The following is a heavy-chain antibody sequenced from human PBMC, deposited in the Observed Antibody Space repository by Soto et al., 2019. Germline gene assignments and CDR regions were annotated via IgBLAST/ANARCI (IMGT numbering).Heavy chain of an antibody. CDR3: AREGGDLNWFEP. CDR1: GFTFSSYS. Sequence: EVQLVESGGGLVQPGGSLRLSCAASGFTFSSYSMNWVRQAPGKGLEWVSYISSSSSTIYYADSVKGRFTISRDNGKNSLYLQMDSLRAEDTAVYYCAREGGDLNWFEPWGQGTLVTVSS. CDR2: ISSSSSTI. D-gene: IGHD4-17*01. J-gene: IGHJ5*02. V-gene: IGHV3-48*01.